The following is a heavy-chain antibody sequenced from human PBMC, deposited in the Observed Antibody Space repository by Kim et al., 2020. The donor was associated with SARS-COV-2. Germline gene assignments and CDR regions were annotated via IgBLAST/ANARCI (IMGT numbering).Heavy chain of an antibody. CDR2: INPSVSGT. V-gene: IGHV1-46*03. J-gene: IGHJ4*01. CDR3: ARSIRTTGLDIDF. D-gene: IGHD1-1*01. CDR1: GYTFSSYY. Sequence: ASVKVSCKASGYTFSSYYIHWVRQAPGQGLEWMGIINPSVSGTNYAQRFKGRVTMTRDTSTSTVYMELSSLRSDDTAVYYCARSIRTTGLDIDFWGHGTLVTVSS.